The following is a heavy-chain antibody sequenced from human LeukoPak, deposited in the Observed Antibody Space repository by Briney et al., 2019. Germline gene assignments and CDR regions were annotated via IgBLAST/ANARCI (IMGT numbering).Heavy chain of an antibody. J-gene: IGHJ2*01. CDR2: IYYSGRT. Sequence: PSETLSLTCNVSGVSISSSSHYWGWIRQPPGKGLEWIGIIYYSGRTFYNPSLKSRLTISVDTSKNQFSLKLSSVTAADTAVYYCARRDYAYWYFDLWGRGTLVTVSS. CDR1: GVSISSSSHY. CDR3: ARRDYAYWYFDL. V-gene: IGHV4-39*01. D-gene: IGHD3-16*01.